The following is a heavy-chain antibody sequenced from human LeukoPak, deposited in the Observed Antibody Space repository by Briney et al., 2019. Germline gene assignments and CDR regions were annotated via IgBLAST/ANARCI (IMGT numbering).Heavy chain of an antibody. CDR1: GGSFSGYY. J-gene: IGHJ6*03. V-gene: IGHV4-34*01. CDR3: ARDHCGGDCYVGNYYYYYMDV. Sequence: SETLSLTCAVYGGSFSGYYWSWIRQPPGKGLEWIGYVHHNGDSNYNPSLKSRVATSIDTSRNQFSLTLYSVTAADTAVYYCARDHCGGDCYVGNYYYYYMDVWGKGTTVTVSS. D-gene: IGHD2-21*01. CDR2: VHHNGDS.